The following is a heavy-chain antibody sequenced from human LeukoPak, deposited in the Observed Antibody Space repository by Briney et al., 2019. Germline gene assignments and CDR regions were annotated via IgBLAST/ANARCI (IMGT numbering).Heavy chain of an antibody. V-gene: IGHV3-49*04. CDR1: GFTFDEFA. D-gene: IGHD1-1*01. CDR2: IRRRAYGGTT. J-gene: IGHJ4*02. Sequence: PGRSLRLSCTVSGFTFDEFAMTWVRQAPGKGLEWVGFIRRRAYGGTTDYAASVKGRFTISIDDSKNIAFLQMNSLKTEDTAIYFCSRDSHGDDVYDYWGQGTLVTVSS. CDR3: SRDSHGDDVYDY.